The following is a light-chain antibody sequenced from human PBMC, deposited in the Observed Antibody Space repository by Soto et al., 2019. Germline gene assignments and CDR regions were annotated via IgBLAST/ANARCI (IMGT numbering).Light chain of an antibody. J-gene: IGKJ1*01. V-gene: IGKV1-8*01. CDR3: QQYNTYLWT. Sequence: IRMTQSPSSFSASTGDRVTITCRASQGISSYLAWYQQKPGKAPKLLIYAASTLQSGVPSRFSGSGSGTEFTLTISSLQPDDFATYYCQQYNTYLWTFGQGTKVDIK. CDR2: AAS. CDR1: QGISSY.